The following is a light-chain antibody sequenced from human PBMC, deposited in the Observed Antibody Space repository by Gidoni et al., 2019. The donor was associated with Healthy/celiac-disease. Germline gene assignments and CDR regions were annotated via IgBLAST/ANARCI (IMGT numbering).Light chain of an antibody. J-gene: IGKJ1*01. CDR1: QRISSW. V-gene: IGKV1-5*03. Sequence: DIQLTQSPSTLSASVGDRVTSTCRASQRISSWLAWYQQKPGKAPKLLIYKASSLESGVPSRFSGSGSGTEFTLTISSLQPDDFATYYCQQYNSYSPTWTFGQGTKVEIK. CDR3: QQYNSYSPTWT. CDR2: KAS.